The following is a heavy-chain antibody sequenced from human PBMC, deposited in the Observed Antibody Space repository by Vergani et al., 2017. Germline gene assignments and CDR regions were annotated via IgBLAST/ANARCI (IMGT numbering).Heavy chain of an antibody. CDR2: IYTSGST. CDR1: GGSISSGSYY. Sequence: QVQLQESGPGLVKPSQTLSLTCTVSGGSISSGSYYWSWIRQPAGKGLEWIGRIYTSGSTNYNPSLKRRGTISVDTSKNQFSLKLSSVTAADTAVYYCARDFRGVYAFDIWGQGTMVTVSS. J-gene: IGHJ3*02. CDR3: ARDFRGVYAFDI. V-gene: IGHV4-61*02. D-gene: IGHD3-10*01.